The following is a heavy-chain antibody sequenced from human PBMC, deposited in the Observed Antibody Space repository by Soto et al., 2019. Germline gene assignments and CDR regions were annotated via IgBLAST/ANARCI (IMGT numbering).Heavy chain of an antibody. CDR3: AKVPVGVTTWTVDY. CDR1: GFTFSSYA. CDR2: ISGSGGST. V-gene: IGHV3-23*01. J-gene: IGHJ4*02. Sequence: GGSLRLSCAASGFTFSSYAMSWVRQAPGKGLEWVSAISGSGGSTYYADSVKGRFTISRDNSKNTLYLQMNSLRAEDTAVYYCAKVPVGVTTWTVDYWGQGTLVTVSS. D-gene: IGHD2-21*02.